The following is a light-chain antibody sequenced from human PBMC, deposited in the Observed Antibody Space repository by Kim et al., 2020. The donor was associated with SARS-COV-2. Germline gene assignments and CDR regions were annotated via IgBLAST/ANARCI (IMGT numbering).Light chain of an antibody. J-gene: IGLJ3*02. V-gene: IGLV3-21*04. CDR2: YDR. CDR3: QVWDSSSDHHWV. Sequence: SYELTQPPSVSVAPGKTARITCGGNNIGSKTVHWYQQKPGQAPVVVIYYDRDRPSGIPERFSGSNSGNMATLTISRVEAGDEADYHCQVWDSSSDHHWVFGGGTQLTVL. CDR1: NIGSKT.